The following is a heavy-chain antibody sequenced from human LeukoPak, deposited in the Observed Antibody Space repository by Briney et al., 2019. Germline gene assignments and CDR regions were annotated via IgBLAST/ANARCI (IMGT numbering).Heavy chain of an antibody. D-gene: IGHD6-13*01. J-gene: IGHJ4*02. CDR2: INPNSGGT. CDR3: ARGLAGPRGYFDY. V-gene: IGHV1-2*04. CDR1: GYTFTGYY. Sequence: ASVKVSCKASGYTFTGYYMHWVRQAPGQGLEWMGWINPNSGGTNYAQKFQGWVTMTRDTSISTAYMELSRPRSDDTAVYYCARGLAGPRGYFDYWGQGTLVTVSS.